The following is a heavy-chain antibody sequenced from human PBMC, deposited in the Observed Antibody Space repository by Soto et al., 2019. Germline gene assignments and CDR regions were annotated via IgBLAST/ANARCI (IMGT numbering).Heavy chain of an antibody. D-gene: IGHD2-8*01. CDR3: ARHSSRVEKDIVLMVYAFPWFDP. J-gene: IGHJ5*02. CDR1: GGSISSSSYY. Sequence: SETLSLTCTVSGGSISSSSYYWGWIRQPPGKGLEWIGSIYYSGSTYYNPSLKSRVTISVDTSKNQFSLKLSSVTAADTAVYYCARHSSRVEKDIVLMVYAFPWFDPWGQGTLVTVSS. CDR2: IYYSGST. V-gene: IGHV4-39*01.